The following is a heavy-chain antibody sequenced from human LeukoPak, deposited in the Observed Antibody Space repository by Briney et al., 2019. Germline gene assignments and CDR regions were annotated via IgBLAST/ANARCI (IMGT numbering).Heavy chain of an antibody. CDR1: GDSVSSNSAA. Sequence: SQTLSLTCAISGDSVSSNSAAWNWIRQSPSRGFEWLGRTYHRSKWYSESALSLKGRITVNPDTSKNQFSLQLNSVGPEDTAVYYCARTTGHFDYWGQGTLVTVSS. CDR2: TYHRSKWYS. CDR3: ARTTGHFDY. D-gene: IGHD2-8*02. V-gene: IGHV6-1*01. J-gene: IGHJ4*02.